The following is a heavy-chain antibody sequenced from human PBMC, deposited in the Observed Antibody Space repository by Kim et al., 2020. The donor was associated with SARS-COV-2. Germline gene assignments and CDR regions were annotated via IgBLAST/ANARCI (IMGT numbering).Heavy chain of an antibody. J-gene: IGHJ5*02. D-gene: IGHD3-10*01. CDR3: ARDKEAGSSNWFDP. Sequence: ADSVKGRFTISRDNAKNSLYLQMNSLRAEDTAVYYCARDKEAGSSNWFDPWGQGTLVTVSS. V-gene: IGHV3-21*01.